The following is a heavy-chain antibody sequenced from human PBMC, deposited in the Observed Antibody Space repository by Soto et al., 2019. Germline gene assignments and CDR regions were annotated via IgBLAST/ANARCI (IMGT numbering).Heavy chain of an antibody. V-gene: IGHV3-21*01. CDR2: ISSNSAYI. J-gene: IGHJ5*02. D-gene: IGHD6-13*01. CDR3: TRDASRDSSARGWFDP. Sequence: VGSLRLSCAASGFTFRSFTMNWVRQAPGKGLEWVSTISSNSAYIYYTDALRGRFAISRDNAKNSLHLQMNSLRAEDTAVYYCTRDASRDSSARGWFDPWGPGTLVTVSS. CDR1: GFTFRSFT.